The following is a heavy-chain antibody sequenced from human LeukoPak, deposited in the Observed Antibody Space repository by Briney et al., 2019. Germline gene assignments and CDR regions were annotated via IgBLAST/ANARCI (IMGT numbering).Heavy chain of an antibody. D-gene: IGHD3-16*01. V-gene: IGHV3-30*10. Sequence: GGSLRLSCAVSGFTFSSYAMPWVRQAPGKGLKWVAVISYDGSNKYYTDSVKGRFTISRDNSKNTLYLQMNSLRAEDTAVYYCARFVSMGGFDYWGPGTLVTVSS. CDR3: ARFVSMGGFDY. J-gene: IGHJ4*02. CDR1: GFTFSSYA. CDR2: ISYDGSNK.